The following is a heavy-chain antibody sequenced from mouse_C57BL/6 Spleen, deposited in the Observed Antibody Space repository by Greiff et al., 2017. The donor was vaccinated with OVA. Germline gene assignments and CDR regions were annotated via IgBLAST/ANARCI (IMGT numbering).Heavy chain of an antibody. V-gene: IGHV1-53*01. Sequence: VQLQQSGTELVKPGASVKLSCKASGYTFTSYWMHWVKQRPGQGLEWIGNINPSNGGTNYNEKFKSKATLTVDKSSSTAYMQLSSLTSEDSAVYYCARNYYGRISLYYYAMDYWGQGTSVTVSS. CDR2: INPSNGGT. D-gene: IGHD1-1*01. J-gene: IGHJ4*01. CDR3: ARNYYGRISLYYYAMDY. CDR1: GYTFTSYW.